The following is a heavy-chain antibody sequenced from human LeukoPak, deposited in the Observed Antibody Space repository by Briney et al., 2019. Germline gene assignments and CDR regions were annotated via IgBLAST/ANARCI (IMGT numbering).Heavy chain of an antibody. D-gene: IGHD3-3*01. CDR3: TSVTIFGVVDFDY. CDR2: IKSKTDGGTT. Sequence: GGSLRLSCAASGFTFSNAWMSWVRQAPGKGLEWVGRIKSKTDGGTTDYAAPVKGRFTISRDDSKNTLYLQMNSLKTEDTAVYYCTSVTIFGVVDFDYWGQGTLVTVSS. J-gene: IGHJ4*02. V-gene: IGHV3-15*01. CDR1: GFTFSNAW.